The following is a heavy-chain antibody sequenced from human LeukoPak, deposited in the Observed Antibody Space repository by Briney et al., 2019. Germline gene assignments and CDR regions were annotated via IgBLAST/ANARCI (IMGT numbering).Heavy chain of an antibody. CDR1: GFTFSSYG. CDR2: ISGIGGIT. CDR3: AKRFNGIRGGDLRNWFDP. V-gene: IGHV3-23*01. J-gene: IGHJ5*02. Sequence: GGSLRLSCAASGFTFSSYGMHWVRQAPGKGLEWVSAISGIGGITYYADSVKGRFTISRDNSKNTLYLQMNSLRAEDTAVYYCAKRFNGIRGGDLRNWFDPWGQGTLVTVSS. D-gene: IGHD3-10*01.